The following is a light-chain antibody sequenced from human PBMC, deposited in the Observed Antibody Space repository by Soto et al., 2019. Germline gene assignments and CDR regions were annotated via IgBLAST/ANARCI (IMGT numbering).Light chain of an antibody. CDR1: QGIRND. CDR2: AAS. J-gene: IGKJ2*01. V-gene: IGKV1-6*01. Sequence: AIQMTQSPSSLSASVGDRVIITCRASQGIRNDLGWYQQKPGKAPKLLIYAASTLQSGVPSRFRGSGSGTDFTLTISSLQPEDFATYYCLQDYNYPRTFGQGTKLEIK. CDR3: LQDYNYPRT.